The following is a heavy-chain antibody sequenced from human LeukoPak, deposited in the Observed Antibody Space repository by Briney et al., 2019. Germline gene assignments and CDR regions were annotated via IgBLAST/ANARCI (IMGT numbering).Heavy chain of an antibody. CDR1: GGSISRSNYF. D-gene: IGHD5-24*01. Sequence: SETLSLTCSVSGGSISRSNYFWGWIRQPPGMGLEWIGSIFFGGTTYYNPSLKSRVTISVDTSRNHFSLRLSSVTAADTAVYYCARHEEEDGYNAKTPDYWGQGTLVTVSS. CDR3: ARHEEEDGYNAKTPDY. CDR2: IFFGGTT. J-gene: IGHJ4*02. V-gene: IGHV4-39*01.